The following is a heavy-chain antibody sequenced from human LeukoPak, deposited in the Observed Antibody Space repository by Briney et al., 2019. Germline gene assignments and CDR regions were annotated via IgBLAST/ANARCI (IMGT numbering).Heavy chain of an antibody. CDR2: IYYSGST. CDR1: GGSISSSSYY. D-gene: IGHD5-24*01. V-gene: IGHV4-39*07. J-gene: IGHJ4*02. Sequence: SETLSLTCTVSGGSISSSSYYWGWIRQPPGKGLEWIGSIYYSGSTYYNPSLKSRVTISVDTSKNQFSLKLSSVTAADTAVYYCARGKRLELDYWAREPWSPSPQ. CDR3: ARGKRLELDY.